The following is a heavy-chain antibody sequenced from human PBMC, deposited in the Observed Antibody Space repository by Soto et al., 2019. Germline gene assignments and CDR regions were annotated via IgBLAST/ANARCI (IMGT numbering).Heavy chain of an antibody. V-gene: IGHV3-53*01. CDR2: IYRGGDT. Sequence: GGSLRLSCAVSGFTVSYNYMNWVRQAPGKGLEWVSVIYRGGDTFYADSVKGRFTISRDNSKNTLYLQMNSLRAEDTAVYYCARGMYGSGSYYIGDAFDMWGQGTMVTV. CDR1: GFTVSYNY. J-gene: IGHJ3*02. CDR3: ARGMYGSGSYYIGDAFDM. D-gene: IGHD3-10*01.